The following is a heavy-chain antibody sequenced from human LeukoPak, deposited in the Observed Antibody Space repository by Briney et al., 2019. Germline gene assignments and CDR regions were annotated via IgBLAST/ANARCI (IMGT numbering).Heavy chain of an antibody. D-gene: IGHD5-18*01. Sequence: GGSLRLSCAASGFTFSSYWMSWVRQAPGKGLEWVANIKQDGSEKYYVDSVKGRFTISGDNAKNSLYLQMNSLRAEDTAVYYCARDRRYSYVDYWGQGTLVTVSS. CDR3: ARDRRYSYVDY. CDR2: IKQDGSEK. V-gene: IGHV3-7*04. J-gene: IGHJ4*02. CDR1: GFTFSSYW.